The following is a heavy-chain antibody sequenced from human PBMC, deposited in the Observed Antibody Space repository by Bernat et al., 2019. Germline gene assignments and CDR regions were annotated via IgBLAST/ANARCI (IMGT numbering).Heavy chain of an antibody. CDR3: ARDPDLRYSIPYYYYSYGMDV. V-gene: IGHV1-2*02. CDR2: INPNSGGT. Sequence: QVQLVQSGAEVKKPGASVKVSCKASGYTFTGYYMHWVRQAPGQGLEWMGWINPNSGGTNYAQQFPGRVTMTRDTSIRTAYMELSRLRSAATAVYSCARDPDLRYSIPYYYYSYGMDVWGQGTTVTVSS. CDR1: GYTFTGYY. J-gene: IGHJ6*02. D-gene: IGHD3-9*01.